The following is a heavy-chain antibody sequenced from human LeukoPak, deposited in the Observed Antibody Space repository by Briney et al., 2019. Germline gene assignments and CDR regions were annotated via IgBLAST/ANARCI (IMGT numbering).Heavy chain of an antibody. CDR3: ASGFGDYRGYIDC. D-gene: IGHD4-17*01. J-gene: IGHJ4*02. CDR1: GFTFSSYG. Sequence: GGSLRLSCAASGFTFSSYGMHWVRQAPGKGLEWVAVIWYDGSNKYYADSVKGRFTISRDNSKNTLYLQMNNLRAEDTAVYYCASGFGDYRGYIDCWGQGTLVTVSS. V-gene: IGHV3-33*01. CDR2: IWYDGSNK.